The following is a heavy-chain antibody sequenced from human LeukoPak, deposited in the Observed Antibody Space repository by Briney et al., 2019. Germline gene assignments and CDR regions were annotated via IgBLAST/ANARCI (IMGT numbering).Heavy chain of an antibody. Sequence: ASVKVSCKASGYTFTSYYMHWVRHAPGQGLEWMGIINPNGGSTSYAQKFQGRVTMSRDTSTSTVYMELSSLRSEDTAVYYCARDQDLLRLAVAGHGYFDYWGQGTLVTVSS. CDR1: GYTFTSYY. CDR3: ARDQDLLRLAVAGHGYFDY. J-gene: IGHJ4*02. D-gene: IGHD6-19*01. CDR2: INPNGGST. V-gene: IGHV1-46*01.